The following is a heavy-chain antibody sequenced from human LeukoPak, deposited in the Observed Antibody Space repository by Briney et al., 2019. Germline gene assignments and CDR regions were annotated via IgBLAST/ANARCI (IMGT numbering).Heavy chain of an antibody. CDR3: AKDHRWPFDY. CDR2: ISGSGGST. V-gene: IGHV3-23*01. CDR1: GGSISSCY. Sequence: ETLSLTCTVSGGSISSCYWSWVRQAPGKGLEWVSAISGSGGSTYYADSVKGRFTISRDNSKNTLYLQMNSLRAEDTAVYYCAKDHRWPFDYWGQGTLVTVSS. J-gene: IGHJ4*02. D-gene: IGHD4-23*01.